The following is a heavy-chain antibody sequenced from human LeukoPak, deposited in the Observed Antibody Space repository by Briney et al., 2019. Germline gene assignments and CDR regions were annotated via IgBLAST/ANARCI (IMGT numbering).Heavy chain of an antibody. CDR1: GFTFDDYT. CDR2: ISWDGSRT. J-gene: IGHJ5*02. D-gene: IGHD1-14*01. Sequence: GGSLRLSCAASGFTFDDYTMHWVRQAPGKGLEGVSLISWDGSRTYHADSVKGRFTISRDNSKNSLYLQMNSLRTEDTALYYCAKGTGRSTLNWFDPWGQGTLVTVSS. V-gene: IGHV3-43*01. CDR3: AKGTGRSTLNWFDP.